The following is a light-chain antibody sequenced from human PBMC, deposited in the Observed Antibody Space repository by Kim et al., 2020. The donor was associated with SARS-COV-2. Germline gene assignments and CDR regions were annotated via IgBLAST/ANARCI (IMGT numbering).Light chain of an antibody. V-gene: IGLV2-14*03. CDR3: SSYTSSSTYV. J-gene: IGLJ1*01. CDR2: DVT. Sequence: QSALTQPASVSGSPGQSITISCTGTSSDVGGYNYVSWYQQHPGTAPRLIIYDVTNRPSGVSDRFSGSRSGDTASLTISGLQAEDESDYYCSSYTSSSTYVFGTGTKVTVL. CDR1: SSDVGGYNY.